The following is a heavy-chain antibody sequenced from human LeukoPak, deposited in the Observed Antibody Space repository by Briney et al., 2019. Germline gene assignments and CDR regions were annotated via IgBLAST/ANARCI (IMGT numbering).Heavy chain of an antibody. J-gene: IGHJ4*02. V-gene: IGHV3-23*01. Sequence: HPGGSLRLSCAASGLTFSSYAMSWVRQAPGKGLEWVSVISGSGDSAYYADSVKGRFTISRDNSKNTLYLQMNSLRAEDTAIYYCAKTSSTSCYSCVFDHWGQGTLVTVSS. CDR3: AKTSSTSCYSCVFDH. D-gene: IGHD2-2*01. CDR2: ISGSGDSA. CDR1: GLTFSSYA.